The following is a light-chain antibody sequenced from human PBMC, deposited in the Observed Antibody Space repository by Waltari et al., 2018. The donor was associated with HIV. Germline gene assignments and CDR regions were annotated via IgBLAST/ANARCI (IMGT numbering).Light chain of an antibody. CDR1: QGIRDW. CDR2: RAS. V-gene: IGKV1-5*03. CDR3: QHYHTYPYT. Sequence: DIQMTQSPSTLSASVGDTVTITCRASQGIRDWLAWYQQKPGKAPDLLIYRASYLQSGVPSRFSGSGSGIEFTLTIHSLHPTDFTTYFCQHYHTYPYTFGQGTKLEI. J-gene: IGKJ2*01.